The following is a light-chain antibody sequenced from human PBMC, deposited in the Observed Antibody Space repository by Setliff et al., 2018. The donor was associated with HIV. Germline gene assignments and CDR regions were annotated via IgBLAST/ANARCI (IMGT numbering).Light chain of an antibody. J-gene: IGLJ1*01. CDR3: CSYAGSSTYV. Sequence: QSVLTQPASVSGSPGQSITISCTGPSSDVVAYNLVSWYQHHPGKAPKVIIYEVSERPSGVSRRFFGSQSGSTSSLTISGLQAEDEADYYCCSYAGSSTYVFGTGTKVTVL. V-gene: IGLV2-23*02. CDR1: SSDVVAYNL. CDR2: EVS.